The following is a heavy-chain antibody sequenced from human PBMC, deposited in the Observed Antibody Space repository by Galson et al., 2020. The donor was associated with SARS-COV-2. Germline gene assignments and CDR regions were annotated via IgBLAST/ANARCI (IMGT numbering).Heavy chain of an antibody. CDR2: ISTSRSYT. V-gene: IGHV3-21*01. CDR3: ARDEGIRGYNYGRLYYGMDV. J-gene: IGHJ6*02. D-gene: IGHD5-18*01. Sequence: NSGGSLRLSCAASGFPFRTSSLNWVRQAPGKGLDWVSSISTSRSYTYYVDSVKGRFSISRDNPRNSLYLQMNSLRAEDTAVYYCARDEGIRGYNYGRLYYGMDVWGQGTTVTVSS. CDR1: GFPFRTSS.